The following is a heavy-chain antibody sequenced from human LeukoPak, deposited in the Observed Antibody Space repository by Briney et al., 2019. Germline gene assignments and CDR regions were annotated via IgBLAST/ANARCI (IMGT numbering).Heavy chain of an antibody. CDR1: GGSIGSYY. CDR2: IHYSGST. CDR3: ARDGVAGGFDY. Sequence: SETLSLTCTVSGGSIGSYYWNWIRQAPGKGLEWIGYIHYSGSTNHNSALKSRVTISVDTSKNQYSLKLSSVTAADTAVYYCARDGVAGGFDYWGQGTLVNVSP. V-gene: IGHV4-59*01. D-gene: IGHD6-19*01. J-gene: IGHJ4*02.